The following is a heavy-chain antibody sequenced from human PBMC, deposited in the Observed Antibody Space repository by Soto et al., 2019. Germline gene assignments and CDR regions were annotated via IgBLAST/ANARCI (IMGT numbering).Heavy chain of an antibody. CDR2: IGGSGGRT. CDR1: GFTFSTCA. V-gene: IGHV3-23*01. CDR3: AKDPSYYGGNLRGSYFDY. J-gene: IGHJ4*02. D-gene: IGHD2-21*01. Sequence: GGSLSLSCAASGFTFSTCAMSWVRQAPGKGLEWVSSIGGSGGRTYQADSVKGRFTISRDDSKNTLYLQMNSLRAEDTAVYFCAKDPSYYGGNLRGSYFDYWGQGTLVTVSS.